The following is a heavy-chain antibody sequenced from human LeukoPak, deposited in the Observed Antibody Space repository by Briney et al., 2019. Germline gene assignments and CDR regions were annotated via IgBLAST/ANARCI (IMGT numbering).Heavy chain of an antibody. CDR2: ISSSSSTI. Sequence: GGSLRLSCAASGFTFSSYSMNWVRQAPGKGLEWVSYISSSSSTIYYADSVKGRFTISRDNAKNSLYLQMNSLRAEDTAIYFCAREDDWNYEDYWGQGTLVTVSS. J-gene: IGHJ4*02. V-gene: IGHV3-48*01. D-gene: IGHD1-7*01. CDR1: GFTFSSYS. CDR3: AREDDWNYEDY.